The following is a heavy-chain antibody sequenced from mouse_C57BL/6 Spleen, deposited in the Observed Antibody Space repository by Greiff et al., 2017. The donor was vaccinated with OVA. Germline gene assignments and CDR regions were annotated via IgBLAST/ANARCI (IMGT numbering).Heavy chain of an antibody. D-gene: IGHD5-1-1*01. CDR1: GYTFTDYN. Sequence: EVKLMESGPELVKPGASVKMSCKASGYTFTDYNMHWVKQSHGKSLEWIGYINPNNGGTSYNQKFKGKATLTVNKSSSTAYMELRSLTSEDSAVYYCAGGIPYAMDYWGQGTSVTVSS. V-gene: IGHV1-22*01. CDR3: AGGIPYAMDY. J-gene: IGHJ4*01. CDR2: INPNNGGT.